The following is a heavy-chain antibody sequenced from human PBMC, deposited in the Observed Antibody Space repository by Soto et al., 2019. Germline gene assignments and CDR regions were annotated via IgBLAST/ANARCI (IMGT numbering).Heavy chain of an antibody. CDR2: VRASGQNT. V-gene: IGHV3-23*01. CDR3: AKGGPDWASTTCYLLVAFDI. J-gene: IGHJ3*02. D-gene: IGHD2-2*01. CDR1: GFTFSTYA. Sequence: PGGSLRLSCAASGFTFSTYAMAWVRQAPGKGLEWVSVVRASGQNTYYADSVKGRFYISRDNSKNTLYLHMNSLTTEDTAVYYCAKGGPDWASTTCYLLVAFDIWGQGTMVTVSS.